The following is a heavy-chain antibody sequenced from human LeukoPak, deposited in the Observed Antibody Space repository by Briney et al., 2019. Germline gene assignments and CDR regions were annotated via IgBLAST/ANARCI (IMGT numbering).Heavy chain of an antibody. D-gene: IGHD6-13*01. V-gene: IGHV3-53*04. CDR3: AGLSVGIAAAGSYYYYGGR. CDR1: GFTVSSNY. CDR2: IYSGGST. J-gene: IGHJ6*02. Sequence: GGSLRLSCAASGFTVSSNYMSWVRQAPGKGLEWVPVIYSGGSTYYADSVKGRFTISRHNSKNTLYLQMNSLRAEDTAVYYCAGLSVGIAAAGSYYYYGGRLGPRDHGHRLL.